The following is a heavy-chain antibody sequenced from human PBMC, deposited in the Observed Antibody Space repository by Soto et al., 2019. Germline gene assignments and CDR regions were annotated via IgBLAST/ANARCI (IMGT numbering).Heavy chain of an antibody. J-gene: IGHJ6*02. CDR3: ARKGHCSGGSCYQYYYYGMDV. D-gene: IGHD2-15*01. V-gene: IGHV3-33*01. Sequence: QVQLVESGGGVVQPGRSLRLSCAASGFTFSSYGMHWVRQAPGKGLERVAVIWYDGSNKYYADSVKGRFTISRDNSKNTLYLQMNSLRAEDTAVYYCARKGHCSGGSCYQYYYYGMDVWGQGTTVTVSS. CDR1: GFTFSSYG. CDR2: IWYDGSNK.